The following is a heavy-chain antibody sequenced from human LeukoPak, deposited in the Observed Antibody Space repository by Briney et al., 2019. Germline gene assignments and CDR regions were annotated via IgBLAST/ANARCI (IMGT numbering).Heavy chain of an antibody. CDR2: INHSGST. CDR1: GGSFSGYY. V-gene: IGHV4-34*01. D-gene: IGHD5-18*01. J-gene: IGHJ4*02. CDR3: ARGGFGYSYGPHYFDY. Sequence: SETLSLTCAVYGGSFSGYYWSWLRQPPGKGLEWIGEINHSGSTNYNPSLKSRVTISVDTSKNQFSLKISSVTAADTAVYYCARGGFGYSYGPHYFDYWGQGTLVTVSS.